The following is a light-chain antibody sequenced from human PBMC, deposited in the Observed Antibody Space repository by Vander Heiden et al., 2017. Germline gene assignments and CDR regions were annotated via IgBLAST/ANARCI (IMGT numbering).Light chain of an antibody. CDR2: DSS. Sequence: LTHPPSASGSPGQSVTISCTGTIVHFGGLDYVPWNQQQPVIAPNLSIYDSSQRPSGVPDRFSGSKSADTASLTVSALQAEDEAHYYCSSYGGRNNLLFGGGTKLTVL. V-gene: IGLV2-8*01. J-gene: IGLJ2*01. CDR3: SSYGGRNNLL. CDR1: IVHFGGLDY.